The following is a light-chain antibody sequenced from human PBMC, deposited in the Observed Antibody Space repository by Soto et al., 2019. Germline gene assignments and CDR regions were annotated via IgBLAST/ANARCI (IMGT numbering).Light chain of an antibody. J-gene: IGKJ1*01. CDR1: QSISSY. Sequence: DIQMTQSPSSLSASVGDRVTITCRASQSISSYLNWYQQKPGKAPKLLIYAASSLQSGVPSRFSGSGSETYFTLTSSSLQPEDFANYYCQQSYSTPRTFGQGTKVEIK. CDR3: QQSYSTPRT. V-gene: IGKV1-39*01. CDR2: AAS.